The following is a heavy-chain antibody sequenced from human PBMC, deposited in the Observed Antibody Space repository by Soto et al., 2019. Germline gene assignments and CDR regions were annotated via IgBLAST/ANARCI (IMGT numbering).Heavy chain of an antibody. J-gene: IGHJ6*02. CDR3: ARANPLDDYDILTGYSSRYYYGMDV. D-gene: IGHD3-9*01. CDR1: GGTFSSYA. CDR2: VIPIFGTA. Sequence: GASVKVSCKASGGTFSSYAISWVRQAPGQGLEWMGGVIPIFGTANYAQKFQGRVTITADESTSTAYMELSSLRSEDTAVYYCARANPLDDYDILTGYSSRYYYGMDVWGQGTTVTVLL. V-gene: IGHV1-69*13.